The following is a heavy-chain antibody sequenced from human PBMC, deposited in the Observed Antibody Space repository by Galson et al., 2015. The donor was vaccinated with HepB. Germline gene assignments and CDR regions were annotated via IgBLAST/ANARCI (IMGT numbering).Heavy chain of an antibody. CDR3: ARDRSNSDY. CDR2: TSVYKGNT. CDR1: GYTFTNYG. J-gene: IGHJ4*02. Sequence: SVKVSCKASGYTFTNYGISWVRQAPGQGLEWMGWTSVYKGNTNYAQKFQGRVTMTTDTSTSTVYMELRSLRSDDTAVYYCARDRSNSDYWGQGTLVTVAS. V-gene: IGHV1-18*01. D-gene: IGHD4-11*01.